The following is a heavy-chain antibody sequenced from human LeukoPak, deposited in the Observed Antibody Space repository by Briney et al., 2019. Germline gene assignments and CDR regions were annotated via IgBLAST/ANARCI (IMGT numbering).Heavy chain of an antibody. CDR1: GFSFNSYA. J-gene: IGHJ5*02. D-gene: IGHD6-13*01. CDR3: AKDRLYSSSWFRFDP. V-gene: IGHV3-23*01. Sequence: GGSLRLPCAASGFSFNSYAMSWVRQAPGKGLEWVSAVSGRGERTYYADFVQGRFTISRDNSMNTLYLQMNSLRAEDTAVYYCAKDRLYSSSWFRFDPWGQGTLVTVSS. CDR2: VSGRGERT.